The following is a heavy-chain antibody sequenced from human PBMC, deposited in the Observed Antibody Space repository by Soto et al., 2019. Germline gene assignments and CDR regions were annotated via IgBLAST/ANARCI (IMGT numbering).Heavy chain of an antibody. CDR3: VRENYLDY. J-gene: IGHJ4*02. V-gene: IGHV3-7*01. Sequence: EEQLVESGGGLVQPGGSLRLSCAGSGFTFRNYWMGWVRQAPGKRLEWVANIKQDGSERSYADSVKGRFTISRDNAKNSLYLQMSSLGADDTAVYYCVRENYLDYWGQGILVIVSS. CDR2: IKQDGSER. CDR1: GFTFRNYW.